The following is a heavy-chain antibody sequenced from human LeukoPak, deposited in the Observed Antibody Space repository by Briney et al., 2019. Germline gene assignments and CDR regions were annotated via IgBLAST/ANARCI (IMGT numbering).Heavy chain of an antibody. V-gene: IGHV3-7*01. CDR1: GFTFSSHW. J-gene: IGHJ4*02. CDR3: ARDTPNYYDILTGYYETPFDY. CDR2: IKQDGSEK. D-gene: IGHD3-9*01. Sequence: GGSLRLSCAASGFTFSSHWMSWVRQAPGKGLEWVANIKQDGSEKYYVDSVKGRFTISRDNAKNSLYLQMNSLRAEDTAVYYCARDTPNYYDILTGYYETPFDYWGQGTLVTVSS.